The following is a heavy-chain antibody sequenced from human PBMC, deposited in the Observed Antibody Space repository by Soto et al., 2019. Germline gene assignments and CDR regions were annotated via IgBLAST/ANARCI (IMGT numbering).Heavy chain of an antibody. D-gene: IGHD2-15*01. CDR1: GCTFSSYA. J-gene: IGHJ4*02. CDR3: AKVPSDIVVVVAAPARYYFDY. Sequence: GGSLRLSCAASGCTFSSYAMSWVRQAPGKGLEWVSAISGSGGSTYYADSVKGRFTISRDNSKNTLYLQMNSLRAEDTAVYYCAKVPSDIVVVVAAPARYYFDYWGQGTQVTVSS. V-gene: IGHV3-23*01. CDR2: ISGSGGST.